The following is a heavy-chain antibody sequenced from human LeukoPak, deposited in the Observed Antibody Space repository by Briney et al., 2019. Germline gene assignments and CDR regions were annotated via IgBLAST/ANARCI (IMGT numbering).Heavy chain of an antibody. J-gene: IGHJ4*02. CDR3: ARHSPSGGYFDY. CDR1: GGSICGYY. CDR2: IYFSGIT. V-gene: IGHV4-59*08. Sequence: SETLSLTCTVSGGSICGYYWSWIRQPPGKGLEWIGYIYFSGITNYNPSLKSRVTISVDTSKNQFSLKLSSVTAADTAVYYCARHSPSGGYFDYWGQGTLVTVSS. D-gene: IGHD3-10*01.